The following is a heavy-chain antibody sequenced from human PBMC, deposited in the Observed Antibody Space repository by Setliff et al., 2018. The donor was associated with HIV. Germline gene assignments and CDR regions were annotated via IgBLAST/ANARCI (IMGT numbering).Heavy chain of an antibody. D-gene: IGHD6-13*01. CDR3: ARGIAAAGR. CDR2: INAHSGDT. V-gene: IGHV1-2*02. J-gene: IGHJ4*02. Sequence: ASVKVSCKASGYTFTDYYIQWVRQAPGQGLEWMGWINAHSGDTNYAENFQGRVTMTRKTSINTAYMELSRLRSHDTAVYYCARGIAAAGRWGQGTLVTVSS. CDR1: GYTFTDYY.